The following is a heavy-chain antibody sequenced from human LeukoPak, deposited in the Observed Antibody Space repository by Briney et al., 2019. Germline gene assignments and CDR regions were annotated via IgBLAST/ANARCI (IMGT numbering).Heavy chain of an antibody. CDR1: GFTFSSYA. CDR3: AREVSSYYDSSGRIDY. CDR2: ISYDGSNK. J-gene: IGHJ4*02. V-gene: IGHV3-30*04. Sequence: GGSLRLSCAASGFTFSSYAMHWVRQAPGKGLEWVAVISYDGSNKYYADSVKGRFTISRDNSKNTLYLQMNSLRAEDTAVYYCAREVSSYYDSSGRIDYWGQGTLVTVSS. D-gene: IGHD3-22*01.